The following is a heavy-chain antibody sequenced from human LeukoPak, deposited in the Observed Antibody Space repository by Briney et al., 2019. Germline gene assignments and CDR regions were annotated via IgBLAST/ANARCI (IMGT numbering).Heavy chain of an antibody. CDR2: INPSGGST. CDR3: ARAPYYYDSSGLGIDY. V-gene: IGHV1-46*01. CDR1: GYTFTSYY. Sequence: ASVKVSCKASGYTFTSYYMHWVRQAPGQGLGWMGIINPSGGSTSYAQKFQGRVTMTRDTSTSTVYMELSSLRSEDTAVYYCARAPYYYDSSGLGIDYWGQGTLVTVSS. J-gene: IGHJ4*02. D-gene: IGHD3-22*01.